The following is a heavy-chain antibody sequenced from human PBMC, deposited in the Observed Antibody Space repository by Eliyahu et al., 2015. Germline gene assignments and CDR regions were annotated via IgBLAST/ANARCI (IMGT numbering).Heavy chain of an antibody. CDR2: ISGSGRNT. CDR3: AKDESSSGWYDYFDP. D-gene: IGHD6-19*01. Sequence: EVQLLESGGGLVQPGGSLXLXCAAXGFTFXIYAMNWVRQAPGKGLEWVSSISGSGRNTYYADSVKGRFTISRDNSKNTLFLQMNSLRAEDTAVYYCAKDESSSGWYDYFDPWGQGTLVTVSS. CDR1: GFTFXIYA. J-gene: IGHJ5*02. V-gene: IGHV3-23*01.